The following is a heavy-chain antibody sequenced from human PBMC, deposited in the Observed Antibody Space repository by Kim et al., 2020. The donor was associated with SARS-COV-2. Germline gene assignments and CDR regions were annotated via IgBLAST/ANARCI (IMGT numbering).Heavy chain of an antibody. D-gene: IGHD6-19*01. J-gene: IGHJ2*01. V-gene: IGHV5-10-1*01. CDR1: GYSFTSYW. CDR3: ATLGGKQYSSGWYWRPVVYFDL. CDR2: IDPSDSYT. Sequence: GESLKISCKGSGYSFTSYWISWVRQMPGKGLEWMGRIDPSDSYTNYSPSFQGHVTISADKSISTAYLQWSSLKASDTAMYYCATLGGKQYSSGWYWRPVVYFDLWGRGTLVTVSS.